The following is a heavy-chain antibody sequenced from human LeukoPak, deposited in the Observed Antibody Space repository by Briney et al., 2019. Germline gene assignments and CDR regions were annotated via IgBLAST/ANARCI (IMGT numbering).Heavy chain of an antibody. J-gene: IGHJ6*02. CDR2: IYYSGST. D-gene: IGHD3-10*01. CDR1: GGSISSGGYY. V-gene: IGHV4-31*03. CDR3: ARYKPTETMVRGVISPPDRLYGMDV. Sequence: PSETLSLTCTVSGGSISSGGYYWSWIRQHPGKGLEWIGYIYYSGSTYYNPSLKSRVTISVDTSKNQFSLKLSSVTAADTAVYYCARYKPTETMVRGVISPPDRLYGMDVWGQGTTVTVSS.